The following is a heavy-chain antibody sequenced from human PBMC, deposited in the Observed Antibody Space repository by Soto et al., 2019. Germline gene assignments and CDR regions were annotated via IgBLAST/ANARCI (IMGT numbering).Heavy chain of an antibody. Sequence: ASVKVSCKASAYTFTKYGISWVRQAPAQGLEWMGWISAYNGNTNHAQKLQGRVTMTTDTSTSTAYMELRSLRSDDTAVYYCARGVGSGSYYNQYNWFDPWGQGTLVTVSS. CDR1: AYTFTKYG. D-gene: IGHD3-10*01. CDR3: ARGVGSGSYYNQYNWFDP. CDR2: ISAYNGNT. V-gene: IGHV1-18*01. J-gene: IGHJ5*02.